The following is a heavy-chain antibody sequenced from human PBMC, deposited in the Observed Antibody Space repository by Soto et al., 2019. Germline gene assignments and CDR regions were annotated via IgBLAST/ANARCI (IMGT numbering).Heavy chain of an antibody. CDR3: SMTTVITYYYYGMDV. D-gene: IGHD4-17*01. Sequence: QVQLQESGPGLVKPSQTLSLTCTVSGGSISSGGYYWSWIRQHPGKGLEWIGYIYYSGSTYYNPSLKSRVTISVDTSKNQFSLKLSSVTAADTAVYYCSMTTVITYYYYGMDVWGQGTTVTVSS. V-gene: IGHV4-31*03. CDR1: GGSISSGGYY. J-gene: IGHJ6*02. CDR2: IYYSGST.